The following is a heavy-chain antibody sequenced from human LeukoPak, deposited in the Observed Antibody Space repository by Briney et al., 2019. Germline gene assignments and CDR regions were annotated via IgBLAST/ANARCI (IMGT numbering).Heavy chain of an antibody. V-gene: IGHV1-18*01. CDR1: GYTFTSYG. CDR3: ARGATIFGVVIRAPYFDY. J-gene: IGHJ4*02. Sequence: ASVKVPCKASGYTFTSYGISWVRQAPGQGLEWMGWISAYNGNTNYAQKLQGRVTMTTDTSTSTAYMELRSLRSEDTAVYYCARGATIFGVVIRAPYFDYWGQGTLVTVSS. CDR2: ISAYNGNT. D-gene: IGHD3-3*01.